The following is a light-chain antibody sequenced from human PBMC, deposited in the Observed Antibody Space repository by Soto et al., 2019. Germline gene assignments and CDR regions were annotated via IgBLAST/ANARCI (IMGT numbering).Light chain of an antibody. V-gene: IGKV1-33*01. J-gene: IGKJ2*01. CDR1: QNITNS. CDR3: QQYNNWPPDYT. Sequence: DIQMTQSPSSLSASVGDRVTITCQASQNITNSLNWYQQKPGKAPNLLIFDASNLDAGVPSRFSGSGSGTYFTFTISGLQSEDFAVYYCQQYNNWPPDYTFGQGTKLEIK. CDR2: DAS.